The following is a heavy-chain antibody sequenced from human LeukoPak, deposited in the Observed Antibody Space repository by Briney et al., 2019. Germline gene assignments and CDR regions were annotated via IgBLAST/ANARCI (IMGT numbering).Heavy chain of an antibody. D-gene: IGHD5-24*01. J-gene: IGHJ5*02. Sequence: SETLSLTCSVSGSYINNYYWGWIRQAPGKGPEWIGSIYYSGKTYYNSSLRSRVTISLDTSKKQFSLELKSLTVADTAVYYCANGAKFDPWGPGTLVTVSS. V-gene: IGHV4-39*01. CDR3: ANGAKFDP. CDR2: IYYSGKT. CDR1: GSYINNYY.